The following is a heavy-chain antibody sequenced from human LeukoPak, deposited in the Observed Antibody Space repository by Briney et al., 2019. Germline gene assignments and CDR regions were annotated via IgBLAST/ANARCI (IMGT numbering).Heavy chain of an antibody. CDR2: IYHSGST. Sequence: PSETLSLTCAVSGGSISSGGYSWSWIRQPPGKGLEWIGYIYHSGSTYYNPSLKSRVTISVDRSKNQFSLKLSSVTAADTAVYYCASCGDCVYGYKGFDPWGQGTLVTVSS. V-gene: IGHV4-30-2*01. D-gene: IGHD2-21*02. J-gene: IGHJ5*02. CDR1: GGSISSGGYS. CDR3: ASCGDCVYGYKGFDP.